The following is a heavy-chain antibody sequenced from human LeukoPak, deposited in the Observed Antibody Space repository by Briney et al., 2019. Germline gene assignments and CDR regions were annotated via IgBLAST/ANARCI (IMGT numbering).Heavy chain of an antibody. CDR2: IYSGGTT. D-gene: IGHD6-19*01. J-gene: IGHJ4*02. CDR1: GFIVSSNY. Sequence: GGSLRLSCAASGFIVSSNYMSWVRQAPGKGLEWVSVIYSGGTTYYADSVKGRFTISRGNSKNTLYLQMNSLRAEDTAVYYCARVSSDSSGWYEFDYWGQGTLVTVSS. CDR3: ARVSSDSSGWYEFDY. V-gene: IGHV3-53*01.